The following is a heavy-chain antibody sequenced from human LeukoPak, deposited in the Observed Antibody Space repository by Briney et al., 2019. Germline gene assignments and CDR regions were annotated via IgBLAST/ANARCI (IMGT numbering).Heavy chain of an antibody. Sequence: AAVKVSCKASGYTFTSYDINWMRQPTGQGLEWMGWMNPNSGNTGDAQKFQGRVTMTRNTSISTAYMALSRLRSEDTDVYYCATAPSLLRDTYDFWSGYYPYYFDYWGQGTLVTVSS. CDR1: GYTFTSYD. CDR3: ATAPSLLRDTYDFWSGYYPYYFDY. J-gene: IGHJ4*02. D-gene: IGHD3-3*01. V-gene: IGHV1-8*01. CDR2: MNPNSGNT.